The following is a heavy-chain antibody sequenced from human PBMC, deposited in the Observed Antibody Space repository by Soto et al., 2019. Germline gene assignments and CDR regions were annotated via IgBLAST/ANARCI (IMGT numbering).Heavy chain of an antibody. CDR2: ISYDGSNK. CDR3: ARDPHTVTPEKGYFDY. J-gene: IGHJ4*02. V-gene: IGHV3-30-3*01. CDR1: GFTFSSYA. D-gene: IGHD4-17*01. Sequence: GGSLRLSCAASGFTFSSYAMHWVRQAPGKGLEWVAVISYDGSNKYYADSVKGRFTISRDNSKNTLYLQMNSLRAEDTAVYYCARDPHTVTPEKGYFDYWGQGTLVTVSS.